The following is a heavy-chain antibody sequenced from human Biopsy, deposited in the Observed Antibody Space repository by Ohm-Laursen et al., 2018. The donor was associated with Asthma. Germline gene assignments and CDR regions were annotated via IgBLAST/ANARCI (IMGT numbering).Heavy chain of an antibody. CDR3: ARGISRVTGLFDHFDS. D-gene: IGHD2-21*02. V-gene: IGHV4-59*07. J-gene: IGHJ4*02. Sequence: SDTLSLTCTVSGVSISSDYWCWIRQPPGKGLEWIGHIYYSGSTNYQPSLKSRVTISVDTSKNQFSLKLRSVTAADAAVYYCARGISRVTGLFDHFDSWGQGTLVTVSS. CDR1: GVSISSDY. CDR2: IYYSGST.